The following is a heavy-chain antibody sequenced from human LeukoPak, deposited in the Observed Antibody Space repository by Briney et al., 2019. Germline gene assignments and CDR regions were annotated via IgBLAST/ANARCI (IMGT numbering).Heavy chain of an antibody. CDR2: IYSGERK. Sequence: GGSLRLSCVASGFIVSSNYMSWVRQAPGKGLEWVSIIYSGERKYYADSVKGRFIISRDNSKNTLYLHMNSLRAEDTGMYYCARDNSGSIDYWGQGTLVTVSS. CDR1: GFIVSSNY. V-gene: IGHV3-53*01. CDR3: ARDNSGSIDY. J-gene: IGHJ4*02. D-gene: IGHD1-1*01.